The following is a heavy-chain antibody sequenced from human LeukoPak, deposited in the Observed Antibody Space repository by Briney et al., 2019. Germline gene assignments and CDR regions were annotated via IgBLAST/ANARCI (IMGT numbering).Heavy chain of an antibody. CDR1: GGSFSGYY. V-gene: IGHV4-34*01. J-gene: IGHJ3*02. CDR3: ARGYYDSSAYSHHDAFDI. Sequence: SETLSLTCAVYGGSFSGYYWSWIRQPPGKGLEWIGEINHSGSTNYNPSLKSRVTISVDTSKNQFSLKLSSVTAADTAVYYCARGYYDSSAYSHHDAFDIWGQGTMVTVSS. CDR2: INHSGST. D-gene: IGHD3-22*01.